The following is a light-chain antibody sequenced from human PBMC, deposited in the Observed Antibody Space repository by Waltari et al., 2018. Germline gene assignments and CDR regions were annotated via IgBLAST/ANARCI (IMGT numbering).Light chain of an antibody. V-gene: IGLV1-40*01. J-gene: IGLJ2*01. CDR2: ANT. CDR1: SSNIGAGYD. Sequence: QSVLTQPPSVSGAPGQRVTISCTGSSSNIGAGYDVHWYQQLPGTAPKLLIYANTKPPSGVPDRFSGSKSGTAASLAITGLQAEDEADYYCQSYDSSLSGVVFGGGTKLTVL. CDR3: QSYDSSLSGVV.